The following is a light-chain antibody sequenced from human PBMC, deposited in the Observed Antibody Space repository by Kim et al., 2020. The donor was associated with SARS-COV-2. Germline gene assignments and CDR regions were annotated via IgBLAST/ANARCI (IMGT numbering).Light chain of an antibody. V-gene: IGLV3-1*01. CDR2: QDE. Sequence: SYELTQPPSVSASPGQAASITCSGDKLGNKYASWYQQKPGQSPVLVIYQDEKRHSGLPERFSGSNSGNSATLTISGTQAMDEADYFCLAWDSSSGSYVFG. CDR1: KLGNKY. J-gene: IGLJ1*01. CDR3: LAWDSSSGSYV.